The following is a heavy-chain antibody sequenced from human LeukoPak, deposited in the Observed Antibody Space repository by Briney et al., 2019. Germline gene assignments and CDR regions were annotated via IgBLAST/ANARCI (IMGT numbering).Heavy chain of an antibody. J-gene: IGHJ6*04. Sequence: VASVKVSCKASGCTFSNYAITYVRQAPGQGLEWMGGIIPIFRTANYAQKFQGRLAITAGKSTSTAYMELSSLRSDDTAVYYCASATLRCSGGGCYEMDVWGKGTTVTVSS. D-gene: IGHD2-15*01. V-gene: IGHV1-69*06. CDR2: IIPIFRTA. CDR3: ASATLRCSGGGCYEMDV. CDR1: GCTFSNYA.